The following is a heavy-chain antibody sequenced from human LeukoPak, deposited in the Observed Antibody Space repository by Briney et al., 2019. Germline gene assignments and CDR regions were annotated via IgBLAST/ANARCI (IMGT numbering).Heavy chain of an antibody. CDR3: ARETTDSRGYFCSDH. CDR2: IITVFGST. Sequence: SVKVSCKSSGGAFNNHPFSWVRQAPGQGLEWMGRIITVFGSTTYAQKFQGRITISADKSTATSYMELSSLRSDDTAVYFCARETTDSRGYFCSDHWGQGTLVTVSS. J-gene: IGHJ4*02. V-gene: IGHV1-69*06. D-gene: IGHD3-22*01. CDR1: GGAFNNHP.